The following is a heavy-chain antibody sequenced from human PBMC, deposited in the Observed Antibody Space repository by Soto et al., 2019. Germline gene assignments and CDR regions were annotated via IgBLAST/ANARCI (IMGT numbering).Heavy chain of an antibody. J-gene: IGHJ4*02. Sequence: PGGSLGLSCAASGFTFSTYAMNWVRQAPGKGLEWVSGISGSGDSTYYADSVKGRFTVSRDNSKNTLYLQMNSLRAEDTAVFYCAKERSSGWSFDYWGQGTLVTXSS. V-gene: IGHV3-23*01. CDR3: AKERSSGWSFDY. D-gene: IGHD6-19*01. CDR2: ISGSGDST. CDR1: GFTFSTYA.